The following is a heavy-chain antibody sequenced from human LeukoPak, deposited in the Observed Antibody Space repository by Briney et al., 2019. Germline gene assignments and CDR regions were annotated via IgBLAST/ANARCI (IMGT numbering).Heavy chain of an antibody. D-gene: IGHD6-13*01. V-gene: IGHV3-23*01. CDR1: GFTFSSYA. Sequence: QPGGSLRLSCAASGFTFSSYAMSWVRQAPGKGLEWVSAISGSGGSTYYADSVKGRFTISRDNSKNTLYLQMNSLRAEDTAVYYCAKDLSSWYRSGIDPWGQGTLVTVSS. J-gene: IGHJ5*02. CDR2: ISGSGGST. CDR3: AKDLSSWYRSGIDP.